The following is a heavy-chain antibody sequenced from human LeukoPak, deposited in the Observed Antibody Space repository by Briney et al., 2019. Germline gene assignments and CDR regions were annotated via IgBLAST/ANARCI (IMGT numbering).Heavy chain of an antibody. CDR2: ISYDGSNK. J-gene: IGHJ5*02. V-gene: IGHV3-30*18. D-gene: IGHD6-13*01. Sequence: HSGGSLRLSCAASGFIFSSYGMHWVRQAPGKGLEWVAVISYDGSNKYYADSVKGRFTISRDNSKNTLYLQMNSLRAEDTAMYYCAKYGYSSSWQHNNWFDPWGQGTLVTVSS. CDR3: AKYGYSSSWQHNNWFDP. CDR1: GFIFSSYG.